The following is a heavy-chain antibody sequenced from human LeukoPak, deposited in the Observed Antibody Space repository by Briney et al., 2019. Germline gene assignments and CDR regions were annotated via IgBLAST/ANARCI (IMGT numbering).Heavy chain of an antibody. J-gene: IGHJ4*02. CDR2: IKRDGSDN. D-gene: IGHD3-22*01. CDR1: GFTFSNYW. V-gene: IGHV3-7*01. Sequence: GGSLRLSCAASGFTFSNYWMSWVRQAPGKGLEWVANIKRDGSDNYYVGSVEGRFTISRDNAKNSLYLQMSSLRPEDTAVYYCAKDQDYYDSSGYCMDYWGQGTLVTVSS. CDR3: AKDQDYYDSSGYCMDY.